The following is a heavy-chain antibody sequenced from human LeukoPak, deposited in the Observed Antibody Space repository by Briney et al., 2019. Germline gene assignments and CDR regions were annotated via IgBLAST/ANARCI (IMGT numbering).Heavy chain of an antibody. CDR1: GGTFSSYA. J-gene: IGHJ6*02. CDR3: ARGSIVGAKDPQQPYYYYGMDV. D-gene: IGHD1-26*01. CDR2: IIPIFGTA. V-gene: IGHV1-69*13. Sequence: ASVKVSCKASGGTFSSYAISWVRQAPGQGLEWMGGIIPIFGTANYAQKFQGRVTITADESTSTAYMELSSLRSEDTAVYYCARGSIVGAKDPQQPYYYYGMDVWGQGTTVTVSS.